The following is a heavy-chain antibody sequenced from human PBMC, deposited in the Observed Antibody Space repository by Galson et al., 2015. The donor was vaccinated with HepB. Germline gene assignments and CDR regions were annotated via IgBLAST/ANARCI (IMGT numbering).Heavy chain of an antibody. V-gene: IGHV3-7*01. D-gene: IGHD3-22*01. J-gene: IGHJ4*02. Sequence: SLRLSCAASGFTFNTYWMSWIRQAPGKGLEWVANINQDGNEKHYVDSVRGRFAISRDNAKNSLFLEMNSLRGEDTAVYYCARDLFYFESSGYYANDYWGQGTLVTVSS. CDR3: ARDLFYFESSGYYANDY. CDR1: GFTFNTYW. CDR2: INQDGNEK.